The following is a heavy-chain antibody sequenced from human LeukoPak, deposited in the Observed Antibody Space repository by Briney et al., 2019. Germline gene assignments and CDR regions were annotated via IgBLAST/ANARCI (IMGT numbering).Heavy chain of an antibody. J-gene: IGHJ4*02. Sequence: GGSLRLSCAASGFTFSSYGMHWVRQAPGKGLEWVAFIRSDGSNIYYADSVKGRSTISRDNSHNTLYLQMHSLKTEDTAVYYCAKFHITGTTPSYFDQWGQGTLVTVSS. CDR2: IRSDGSNI. V-gene: IGHV3-30*02. D-gene: IGHD1-7*01. CDR1: GFTFSSYG. CDR3: AKFHITGTTPSYFDQ.